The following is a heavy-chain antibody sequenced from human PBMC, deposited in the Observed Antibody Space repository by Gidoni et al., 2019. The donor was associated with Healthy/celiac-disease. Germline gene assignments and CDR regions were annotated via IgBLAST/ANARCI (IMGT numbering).Heavy chain of an antibody. CDR2: IYYSGST. CDR1: GGSISSGGYY. Sequence: QVQLQESGPGLVKPSQTLSLPCTVSGGSISSGGYYWSWIRQHPGNGLEWIGYIYYSGSTYYNPSLKSRVTISVDTSKNQFSLKLSSVTAADTAVYYCARAVVVVAATPDLPFYFDYWGQGTLVTVSS. J-gene: IGHJ4*02. D-gene: IGHD2-15*01. V-gene: IGHV4-31*03. CDR3: ARAVVVVAATPDLPFYFDY.